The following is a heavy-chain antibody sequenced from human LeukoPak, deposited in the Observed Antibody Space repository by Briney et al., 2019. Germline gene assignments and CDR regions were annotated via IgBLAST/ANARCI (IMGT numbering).Heavy chain of an antibody. J-gene: IGHJ4*02. D-gene: IGHD6-13*01. Sequence: GRTLRLSCAVSGFTFSSYGMHWVRQAPGKGREGGAVIWYDGNNKYYADSVKGRFTISRDNSENTLYLQMSSLRAEDTAVYYCARDLALSIAAAGDWGQGTLVTVSS. CDR2: IWYDGNNK. CDR1: GFTFSSYG. CDR3: ARDLALSIAAAGD. V-gene: IGHV3-33*01.